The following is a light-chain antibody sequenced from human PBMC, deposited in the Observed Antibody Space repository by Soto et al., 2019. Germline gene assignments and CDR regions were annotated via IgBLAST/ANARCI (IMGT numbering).Light chain of an antibody. CDR1: SSNIGASYA. CDR2: GNS. V-gene: IGLV1-40*01. CDR3: QSYDSSLSGSV. Sequence: QSLLTQPPSVSGTPGQRVTISCTGSSSNIGASYAVHWYQQLPGTAPILLIYGNSNRPSGVPDRFSGSKSGTSASLAITGLQAEDEADYYCQSYDSSLSGSVFGGGTKLTVL. J-gene: IGLJ3*02.